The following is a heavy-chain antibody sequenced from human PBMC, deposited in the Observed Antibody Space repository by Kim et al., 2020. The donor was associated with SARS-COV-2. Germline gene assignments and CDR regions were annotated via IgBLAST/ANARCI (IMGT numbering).Heavy chain of an antibody. CDR1: GGSISSGDYY. V-gene: IGHV4-30-4*01. CDR2: IYYSGST. CDR3: ARFSGYYDSSGEGFDY. D-gene: IGHD3-22*01. Sequence: SETLSLTCTVSGGSISSGDYYWSWIRQPPGKGLEWIGYIYYSGSTYYNPSLKSRVTISVDTSKNQFSLKLSSVTAADTAVYYCARFSGYYDSSGEGFDYWGQGTLVTVSS. J-gene: IGHJ4*02.